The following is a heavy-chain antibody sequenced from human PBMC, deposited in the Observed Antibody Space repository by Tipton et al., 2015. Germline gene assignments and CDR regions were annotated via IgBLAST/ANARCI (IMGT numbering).Heavy chain of an antibody. CDR3: ACQDDDSLTRDYQTVDY. V-gene: IGHV4-38-2*01. J-gene: IGHJ4*02. Sequence: TLSLTCDVSGYSISSGYYWGWIRQPPGKGLEWIGSISHSGNTYYNPSLKSRVTMSRDTSKNQFSLKLTSVTAADTAVYYCACQDDDSLTRDYQTVDYWGQGTLVTVSS. CDR2: ISHSGNT. CDR1: GYSISSGYY. D-gene: IGHD3-9*01.